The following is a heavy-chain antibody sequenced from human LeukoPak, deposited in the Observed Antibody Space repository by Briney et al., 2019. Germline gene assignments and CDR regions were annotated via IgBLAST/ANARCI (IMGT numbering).Heavy chain of an antibody. J-gene: IGHJ6*03. D-gene: IGHD4/OR15-4a*01. Sequence: SETLSLTCTVSGGSISSSSYYWGWIRQPPGKGLEWIGSIYYSGSTYYNPSLKSRVTISVDTSKNQFSLKLSSVTAADTAVYYCARHVEDGAYYYYMDVWGKGTTVTISS. CDR3: ARHVEDGAYYYYMDV. CDR1: GGSISSSSYY. CDR2: IYYSGST. V-gene: IGHV4-39*01.